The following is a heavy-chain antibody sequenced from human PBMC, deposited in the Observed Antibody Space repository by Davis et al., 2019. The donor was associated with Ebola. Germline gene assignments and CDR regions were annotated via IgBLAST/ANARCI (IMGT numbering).Heavy chain of an antibody. D-gene: IGHD4-11*01. J-gene: IGHJ4*02. CDR1: GFNLSTYS. CDR2: ISSTGVYI. Sequence: GESLKISCAASGFNLSTYSMNWVRQAPGKGPEWVSHISSTGVYIFYRDSVKGRFTISRDISKNTLYLQMSSLRSEDTALYFCAKPLYSNYEGIYDWGQGTPVTVSS. CDR3: AKPLYSNYEGIYD. V-gene: IGHV3-21*01.